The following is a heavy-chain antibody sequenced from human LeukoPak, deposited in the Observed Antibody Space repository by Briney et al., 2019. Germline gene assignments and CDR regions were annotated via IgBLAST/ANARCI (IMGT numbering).Heavy chain of an antibody. CDR3: AKDTSAWWYHRAYMNV. Sequence: PGGSLRLSCAASGFTFSDYAMSWFRQAPGGGLEWVSAISGSGDKTFHADSVKGRFTTSRDNSKNTLSLQMSSLRVEDSAVYFCAKDTSAWWYHRAYMNVWGTGTTVTVSS. V-gene: IGHV3-23*01. CDR1: GFTFSDYA. J-gene: IGHJ6*03. D-gene: IGHD2-15*01. CDR2: ISGSGDKT.